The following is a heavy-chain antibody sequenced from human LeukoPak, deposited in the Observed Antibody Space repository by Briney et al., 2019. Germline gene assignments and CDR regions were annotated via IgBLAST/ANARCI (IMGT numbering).Heavy chain of an antibody. CDR2: ISGSSDSI. CDR3: GKSRIGFTGLVDL. J-gene: IGHJ5*02. CDR1: GFTFGPYG. Sequence: PGGSLRLSCAASGFTFGPYGMQWVRQVPGKGLEWVSYISGSSDSIKYAESVKGRFTNSRDNAKNSLYLHLNSLRAEDTAVYYCGKSRIGFTGLVDLWGQGTLVTVSS. V-gene: IGHV3-48*04. D-gene: IGHD2-8*02.